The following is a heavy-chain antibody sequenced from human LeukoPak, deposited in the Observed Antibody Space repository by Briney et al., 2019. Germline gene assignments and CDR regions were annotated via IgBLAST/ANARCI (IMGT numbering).Heavy chain of an antibody. CDR2: FDGNGPNT. D-gene: IGHD1-26*01. J-gene: IGHJ4*02. CDR1: GFTFSSFA. CDR3: ASSGSYRFDY. V-gene: IGHV3-23*01. Sequence: GGSLRLSCAASGFTFSSFAMTWVRQAPGKGLEWVSGFDGNGPNTYYADSVKGRFTISRDNAKNSLYLQMNSLRDEDTAVYYCASSGSYRFDYWGQGTLVTVSS.